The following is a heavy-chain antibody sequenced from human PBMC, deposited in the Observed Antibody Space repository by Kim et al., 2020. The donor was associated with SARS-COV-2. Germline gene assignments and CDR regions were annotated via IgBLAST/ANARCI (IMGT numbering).Heavy chain of an antibody. CDR1: GFTFSSYW. V-gene: IGHV3-74*01. J-gene: IGHJ6*02. D-gene: IGHD3-9*01. CDR2: INSDGSST. CDR3: ARVEVRYFDWLLARWGMDV. Sequence: GGSLRLSCAASGFTFSSYWMHWVRQAPGKGLVWVSRINSDGSSTSYADSVKGRFTMSRDNAKNTLYLQMNSLRAEDTAVYYCARVEVRYFDWLLARWGMDVWGQGTTVTVSS.